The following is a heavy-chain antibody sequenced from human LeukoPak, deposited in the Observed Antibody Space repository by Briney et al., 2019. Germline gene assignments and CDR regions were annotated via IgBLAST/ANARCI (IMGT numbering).Heavy chain of an antibody. CDR2: IIPILGIA. CDR1: GGTFSSYT. Sequence: SVKVSCKASGGTFSSYTISWVRQAPGQGLEWMGRIIPILGIANYARKFQGRVTITADKSTSTAYMELSSLRSEDTAVYYCAREGRYCSSTSRYTTRFDPWGQGTLVTVSS. CDR3: AREGRYCSSTSRYTTRFDP. V-gene: IGHV1-69*04. D-gene: IGHD2-2*02. J-gene: IGHJ5*02.